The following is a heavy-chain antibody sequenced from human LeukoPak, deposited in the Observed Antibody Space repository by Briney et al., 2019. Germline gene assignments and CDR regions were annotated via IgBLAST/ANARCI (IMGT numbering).Heavy chain of an antibody. J-gene: IGHJ4*02. CDR1: GFTFSCYA. CDR3: AQSKVGGDCFDY. V-gene: IGHV3-23*01. D-gene: IGHD1-26*01. CDR2: ISGSGGRT. Sequence: GGSLRLSCAASGFTFSCYAMSWVRQAPGKGLEWVSAISGSGGRTYYADSVKGRFTISRDNSKNTLYLQMNSLRAEDTAVYYCAQSKVGGDCFDYWGQGTLVTVSS.